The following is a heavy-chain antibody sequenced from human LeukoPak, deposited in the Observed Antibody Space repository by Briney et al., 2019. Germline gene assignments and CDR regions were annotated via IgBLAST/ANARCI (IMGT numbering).Heavy chain of an antibody. CDR1: GGTFRRYA. D-gene: IGHD3-3*01. CDR2: IIPIFGTA. J-gene: IGHJ4*02. V-gene: IGHV1-69*05. Sequence: ASVKVSCKASGGTFRRYAISWVRQAPGQGLEWMGRIIPIFGTANYAQKFQGRVTITTDESTSTAYMELSSLRSEDTAVYYCARGFWSGYYFDYWGQGTLVTVSS. CDR3: ARGFWSGYYFDY.